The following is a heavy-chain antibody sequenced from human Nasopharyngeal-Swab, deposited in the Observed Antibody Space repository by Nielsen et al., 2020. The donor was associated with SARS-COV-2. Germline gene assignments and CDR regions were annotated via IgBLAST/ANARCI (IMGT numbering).Heavy chain of an antibody. CDR2: ISAYNGNT. V-gene: IGHV1-18*01. D-gene: IGHD3-10*01. J-gene: IGHJ4*02. CDR3: ARAGGRFGELLFFDY. Sequence: WVRQAPGQGLEWMGWISAYNGNTNYAQKLQDRVTMTTDTSTGTAYMELRSLRSDDTAVYYCARAGGRFGELLFFDYWGQGNLVTVSS.